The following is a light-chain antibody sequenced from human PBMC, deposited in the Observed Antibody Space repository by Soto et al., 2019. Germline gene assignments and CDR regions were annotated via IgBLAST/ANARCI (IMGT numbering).Light chain of an antibody. J-gene: IGKJ1*01. Sequence: TQSPSSLSASVGEKIIITCRASRDVGSDVSWYQQKPGQAPRLLIYGATSRATGIPDRFSGSGSGTDFTLTISRLEPEDFAVYYCQQYGSSPPWTFGQGTRWIAN. CDR3: QQYGSSPPWT. CDR2: GAT. V-gene: IGKV3-20*01. CDR1: RDVGSD.